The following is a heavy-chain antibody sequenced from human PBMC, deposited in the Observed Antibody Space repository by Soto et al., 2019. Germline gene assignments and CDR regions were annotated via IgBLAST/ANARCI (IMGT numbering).Heavy chain of an antibody. CDR3: AISIAVADTFYYYYYYMDV. V-gene: IGHV1-18*01. J-gene: IGHJ6*03. CDR2: ISAYNGNT. CDR1: GYTFTSYG. Sequence: ASVKVSCKASGYTFTSYGISWVRQAPGQGLEWMGWISAYNGNTNYAQKHQGRVTMTTDTSTSTAYMELRSLRSDDTAVYYCAISIAVADTFYYYYYYMDVWGKGTTVTVSS. D-gene: IGHD6-19*01.